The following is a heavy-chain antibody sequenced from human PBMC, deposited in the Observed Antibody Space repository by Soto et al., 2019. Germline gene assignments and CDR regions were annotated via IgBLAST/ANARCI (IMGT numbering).Heavy chain of an antibody. D-gene: IGHD3-22*01. V-gene: IGHV3-33*01. J-gene: IGHJ3*02. CDR2: IWYDGSNK. Sequence: QVQLVESGGGVVQPGRSLRLSCAASGFTFSSYGMHWVRQAPGTGLEWVAVIWYDGSNKYYADSVKGRFTISRDNSKNTLYLQMNSLRAEDTAVYYCARDSYYYSSGYVPHAFDSWGQGTIVTVSS. CDR1: GFTFSSYG. CDR3: ARDSYYYSSGYVPHAFDS.